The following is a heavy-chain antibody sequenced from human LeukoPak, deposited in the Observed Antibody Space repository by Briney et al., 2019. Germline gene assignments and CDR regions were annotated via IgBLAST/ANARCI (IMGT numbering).Heavy chain of an antibody. CDR3: ARAVTKHIVVVTAIIDAFDI. CDR1: GYTFTSYG. J-gene: IGHJ3*02. CDR2: ISAYNGNT. D-gene: IGHD2-21*02. Sequence: ASVKVSCKASGYTFTSYGISWVRQAPGQGLEGMGWISAYNGNTNYAQKLQGRVTMTTDTSTSTAYMELRSLRSDDTAVYYCARAVTKHIVVVTAIIDAFDIWGQGTMVTVSS. V-gene: IGHV1-18*01.